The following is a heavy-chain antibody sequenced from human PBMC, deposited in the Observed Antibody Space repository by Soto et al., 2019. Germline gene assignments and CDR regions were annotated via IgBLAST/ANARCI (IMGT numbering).Heavy chain of an antibody. D-gene: IGHD5-12*01. CDR3: ARXGNRYSNTASGVGGFDF. J-gene: IGHJ4*02. CDR1: GVSISSSY. CDR2: IYYTGTT. Sequence: SETLSLTCTVSGVSISSSYWSWIRQSPGTGLERIGHIYYTGTTNYNPSLKRRVTISLDTAKNQFSLNVNSLTTADTAVYFCARXGNRYSNTASGVGGFDFWGQGTLVTVSS. V-gene: IGHV4-59*01.